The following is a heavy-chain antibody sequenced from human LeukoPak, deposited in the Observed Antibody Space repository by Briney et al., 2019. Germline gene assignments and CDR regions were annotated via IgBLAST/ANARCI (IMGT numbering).Heavy chain of an antibody. Sequence: GGSLRLSCAASGFTVSSNYMSWVRQAPGKGLEWVSGISWNSGSIGYADSVKGRFTISRDNAKNSLYLQMNSLRAEDTALYYCAKDAGWELPGYYYYYGMDVWGQGTTVTVSS. J-gene: IGHJ6*02. CDR3: AKDAGWELPGYYYYYGMDV. V-gene: IGHV3-9*01. CDR1: GFTVSSNY. D-gene: IGHD1-26*01. CDR2: ISWNSGSI.